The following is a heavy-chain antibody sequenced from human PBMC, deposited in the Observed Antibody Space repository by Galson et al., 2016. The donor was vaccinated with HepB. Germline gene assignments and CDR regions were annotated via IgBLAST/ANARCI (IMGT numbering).Heavy chain of an antibody. J-gene: IGHJ6*02. CDR3: AKAVTTVTPHNSNDLDV. D-gene: IGHD4-11*01. Sequence: ETLSLTCTVSGGSISSSSYYWGWIRQPPGMGLQWIGEINYVGRTNYSPSLKSRVTISINMSKNQFYLNLGSVSAADTAVYYCAKAVTTVTPHNSNDLDVWGQGTTVIVS. CDR1: GGSISSSSYY. V-gene: IGHV4-61*05. CDR2: INYVGRT.